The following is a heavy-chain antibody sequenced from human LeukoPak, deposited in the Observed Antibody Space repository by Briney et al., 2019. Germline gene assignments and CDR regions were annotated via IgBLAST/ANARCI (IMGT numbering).Heavy chain of an antibody. CDR3: ARAGYYDSSGYSKRGFDY. Sequence: ASVKVSCKASGGTFSSYAISWVRQAPGQGLEWMGGIIPIFGTANYAQKFQGRVTITADKSTSTAYMELSSLRSEDTAVYYCARAGYYDSSGYSKRGFDYWGQGTLVTVSS. J-gene: IGHJ4*02. CDR2: IIPIFGTA. CDR1: GGTFSSYA. V-gene: IGHV1-69*06. D-gene: IGHD3-22*01.